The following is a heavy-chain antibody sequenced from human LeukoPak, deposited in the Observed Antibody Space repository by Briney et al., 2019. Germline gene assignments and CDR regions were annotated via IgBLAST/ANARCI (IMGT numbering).Heavy chain of an antibody. J-gene: IGHJ5*02. CDR2: IIPIFGTA. V-gene: IGHV1-69*01. CDR3: ARGYGDYPNWFDP. Sequence: SVKVSCKASGGTFSSYAISWVRQAPGQGLEWMGGIIPIFGTANYAQKFQGRVTITADESTSTAYMELSSLRSENTAVYYCARGYGDYPNWFDPWGQGTLVTVSS. CDR1: GGTFSSYA. D-gene: IGHD4-17*01.